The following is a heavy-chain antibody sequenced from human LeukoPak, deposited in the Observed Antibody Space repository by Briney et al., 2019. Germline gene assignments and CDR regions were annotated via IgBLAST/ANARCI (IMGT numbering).Heavy chain of an antibody. Sequence: SETLSLTCTVSGGSLSSGDYYWSWIRRHPVKGLERLGNIYYTGTTYYNPSLRSRLTISRDTSKNQFFLKLTSVTAADTAVYYCAKALDPWGQGTLVTVSS. D-gene: IGHD1-1*01. CDR3: AKALDP. J-gene: IGHJ5*02. CDR1: GGSLSSGDYY. V-gene: IGHV4-31*03. CDR2: IYYTGTT.